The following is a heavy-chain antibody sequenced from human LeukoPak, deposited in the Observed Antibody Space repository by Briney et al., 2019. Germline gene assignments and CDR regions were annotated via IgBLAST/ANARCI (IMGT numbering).Heavy chain of an antibody. CDR2: INPNSGGT. CDR3: ARGYYDSSGYYTIDAFDI. CDR1: GYTFTGYY. J-gene: IGHJ3*02. V-gene: IGHV1-2*02. Sequence: GASVKVSCKASGYTFTGYYMHWVRQAPGQGLEWMGWINPNSGGTNYAQKFQGRVTMTRDTSISTAYMELSRLRSDDTAVYYCARGYYDSSGYYTIDAFDIWGQGTMVTVSS. D-gene: IGHD3-22*01.